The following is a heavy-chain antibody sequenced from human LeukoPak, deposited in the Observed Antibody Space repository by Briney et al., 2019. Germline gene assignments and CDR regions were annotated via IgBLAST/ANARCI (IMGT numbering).Heavy chain of an antibody. J-gene: IGHJ3*02. Sequence: GGSLRLSGAASGFTFSSYSMNWVRQAPGKGLEWVSSISSSSSYIYYADSVKGRFTISRDNAKNSLYLQMNSLRAEDTAVYYCARGKAPRDAFDIWGQGTMVTVSS. V-gene: IGHV3-21*01. CDR1: GFTFSSYS. CDR2: ISSSSSYI. CDR3: ARGKAPRDAFDI.